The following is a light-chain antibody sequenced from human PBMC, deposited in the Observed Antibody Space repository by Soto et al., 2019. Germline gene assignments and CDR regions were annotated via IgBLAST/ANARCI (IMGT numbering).Light chain of an antibody. J-gene: IGKJ1*01. CDR3: QQYNSYSRT. V-gene: IGKV1-5*03. CDR1: QSVSGW. Sequence: DIQMTQSPSTLSASVGDTVTVTCRASQSVSGWLAWYQQKPGKAPKLLIYKASSLESGVPSRFSGSGSGTEFTLTLSSLQPDDFATYYCQQYNSYSRTFGQGTKVDIK. CDR2: KAS.